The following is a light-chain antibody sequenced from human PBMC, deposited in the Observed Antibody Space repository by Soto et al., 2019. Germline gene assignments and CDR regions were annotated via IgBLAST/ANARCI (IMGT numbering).Light chain of an antibody. CDR3: AAWDDSLNGVE. CDR1: SSNIGSTT. V-gene: IGLV1-44*01. Sequence: QSVLTQPPSASGTPGQRVTIACSGSSSNIGSTTVKWYQQLPGTAPKLLIYNNNQRPSGVPDRFSGSKSGTSASLASSGLQSEDEADYYCAAWDDSLNGVEFGGGTKLNVL. CDR2: NNN. J-gene: IGLJ3*02.